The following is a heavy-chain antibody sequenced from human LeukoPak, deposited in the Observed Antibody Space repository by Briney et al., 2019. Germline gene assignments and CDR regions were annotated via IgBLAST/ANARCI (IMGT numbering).Heavy chain of an antibody. V-gene: IGHV3-30*02. CDR3: GKHDSASYY. D-gene: IGHD2/OR15-2a*01. Sequence: GESLTLSCGASGFIFSNYGMHWVRQAPGKGLEWVAFTRSDGSDKYYTGPVKGRFIISRDNSKHTLYQQMNSPRIEDTAVYYCGKHDSASYYWGQGTLVTVSS. J-gene: IGHJ4*02. CDR2: TRSDGSDK. CDR1: GFIFSNYG.